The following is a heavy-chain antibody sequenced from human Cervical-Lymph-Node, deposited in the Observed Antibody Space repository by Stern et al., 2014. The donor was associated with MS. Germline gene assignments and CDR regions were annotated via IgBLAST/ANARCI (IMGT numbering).Heavy chain of an antibody. V-gene: IGHV3-33*01. CDR2: IWYDGSNK. J-gene: IGHJ4*02. CDR1: GFTFSSYG. Sequence: VQLVQSGGGVVQPGRSLRLSCAASGFTFSSYGMHWVRQAPGKGLEWVAVIWYDGSNKYYADSVKGRFTISRDNSKNTLYLPMNSLRAEDTAVYYCARAFGGNSGGVDYWGQGTLVTVSS. CDR3: ARAFGGNSGGVDY. D-gene: IGHD4-23*01.